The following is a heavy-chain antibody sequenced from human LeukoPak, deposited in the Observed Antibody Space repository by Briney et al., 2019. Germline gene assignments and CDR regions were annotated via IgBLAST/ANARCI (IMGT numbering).Heavy chain of an antibody. CDR1: GGSISSYY. D-gene: IGHD6-19*01. CDR2: IYYSGNT. V-gene: IGHV4-59*01. Sequence: TSETLSLTCTGSGGSISSYYWSWIRQPPGKGLEWIGYIYYSGNTNYNPSLKSRVTISVDTSKNQFSLKLSSVSAADTDVYYCARPRAVAGLYYFDYWGQGTLVTVSS. J-gene: IGHJ4*02. CDR3: ARPRAVAGLYYFDY.